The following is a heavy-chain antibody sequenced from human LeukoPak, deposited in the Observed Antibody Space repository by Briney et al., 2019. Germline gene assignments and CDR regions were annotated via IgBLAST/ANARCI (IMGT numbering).Heavy chain of an antibody. V-gene: IGHV3-30*04. CDR1: GFTFSSYA. CDR3: ARISVRRDY. Sequence: GGSLRLSCAASGFTFSSYAMHWVRQAPGKGLEWVAVISYDGSNKYYADSVKGRFTISRDNSKNTLYLQMNSLRAEDTAVYYCARISVRRDYWGQGTLVTVSS. D-gene: IGHD2-8*01. CDR2: ISYDGSNK. J-gene: IGHJ4*02.